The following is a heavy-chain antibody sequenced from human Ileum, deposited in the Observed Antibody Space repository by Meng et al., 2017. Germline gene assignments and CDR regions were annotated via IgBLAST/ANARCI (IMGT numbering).Heavy chain of an antibody. J-gene: IGHJ3*02. D-gene: IGHD1-26*01. CDR3: TRGYSGTYIYAFDI. V-gene: IGHV3-72*01. CDR2: SGNRANSYTT. Sequence: GGSLRLSCAASGFTLSDHYMDWVRQAPGKGLEWVGRSGNRANSYTTEYAASVKGRFTISRDDSKNSLYLQMNSLKTEDTAVYYCTRGYSGTYIYAFDIWGQGTMVTGSS. CDR1: GFTLSDHY.